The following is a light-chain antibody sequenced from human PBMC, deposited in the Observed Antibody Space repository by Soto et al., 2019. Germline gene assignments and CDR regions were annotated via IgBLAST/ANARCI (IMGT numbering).Light chain of an antibody. CDR1: SSDVGSYNL. CDR3: CSYAGSYV. Sequence: QSALTQPASVSGSPGQSITITISCTGSSSDVGSYNLVSWYQKNPGKAPKLMIYEGSKRPSGVSNRFSGSKSGNTASLTISGLQAEDEADYYCCSYAGSYVFGTGTKVPVL. CDR2: EGS. J-gene: IGLJ1*01. V-gene: IGLV2-23*01.